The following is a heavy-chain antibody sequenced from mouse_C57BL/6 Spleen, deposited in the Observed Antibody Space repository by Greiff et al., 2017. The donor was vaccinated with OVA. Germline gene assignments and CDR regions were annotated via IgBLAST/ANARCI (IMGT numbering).Heavy chain of an antibody. CDR3: AREGGGYGNYFDY. CDR1: GYTFTSYW. Sequence: QVQLKQPGAELVKPGASVTLSCKASGYTFTSYWMHWVKQRPGRGLEWIGRIDPNSGGTKYNQKFKSKATLTVDKPSSTAYMQRSSLTSEDSAVYYCAREGGGYGNYFDYWGQGTTLTVSS. V-gene: IGHV1-72*01. CDR2: IDPNSGGT. D-gene: IGHD2-1*01. J-gene: IGHJ2*01.